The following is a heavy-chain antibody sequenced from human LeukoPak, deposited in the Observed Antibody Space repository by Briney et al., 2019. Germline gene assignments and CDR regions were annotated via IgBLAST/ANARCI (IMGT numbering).Heavy chain of an antibody. CDR2: VNWNSASI. D-gene: IGHD1-26*01. J-gene: IGHJ4*02. CDR1: GFNFDDYA. V-gene: IGHV3-9*01. Sequence: GGSLRLSCAASGFNFDDYAMHWVRQGPGKGLEWVSGVNWNSASISYADSVKGRFTISRDSAKTSLYLQMNSLRAEDTAVYYCAREGDGSYDFDYWGQGTLVTVSS. CDR3: AREGDGSYDFDY.